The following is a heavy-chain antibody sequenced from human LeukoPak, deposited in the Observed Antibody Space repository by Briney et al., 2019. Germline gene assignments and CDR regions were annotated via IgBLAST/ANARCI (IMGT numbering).Heavy chain of an antibody. CDR3: VKDIQLST. V-gene: IGHV3-23*01. CDR2: IGSSGGST. J-gene: IGHJ3*01. CDR1: GFNFITAA. D-gene: IGHD5-24*01. Sequence: GGSLRLSCAASGFNFITAAMTWVRQAPGKGLEWVSLIGSSGGSTYYAVSVKGRFTISRDNFNHTLSLQMNSLRVEDTAIYYCVKDIQLSTWGLGTMVTVSS.